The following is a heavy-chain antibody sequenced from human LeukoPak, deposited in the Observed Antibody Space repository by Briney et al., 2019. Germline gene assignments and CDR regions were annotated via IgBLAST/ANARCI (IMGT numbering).Heavy chain of an antibody. Sequence: PGGSLRLSCVASGFPFSSYWMTWVRQAPGKGLEWVSAISGSGGSTYYADSVKGRFTISRDNSKNTLYLQMNSLRAEDTAVYYCANLVVPAADFDYWGQGTLVTVSS. CDR2: ISGSGGST. CDR1: GFPFSSYW. D-gene: IGHD2-2*01. CDR3: ANLVVPAADFDY. J-gene: IGHJ4*02. V-gene: IGHV3-23*01.